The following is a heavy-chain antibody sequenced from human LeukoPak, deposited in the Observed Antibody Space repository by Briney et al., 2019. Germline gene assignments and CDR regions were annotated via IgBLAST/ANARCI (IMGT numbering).Heavy chain of an antibody. CDR2: IYHSGST. J-gene: IGHJ4*02. Sequence: PSETLSLTCTVSGVSITSYYWSWIRQPPGKGLEWIGYIYHSGSTNYNPSLKSRVTISVDTSKNQFSLKLSSVTAADTAVYYCARDLYSSSWYVATYWGQGTLVTVSS. D-gene: IGHD6-13*01. CDR3: ARDLYSSSWYVATY. CDR1: GVSITSYY. V-gene: IGHV4-59*12.